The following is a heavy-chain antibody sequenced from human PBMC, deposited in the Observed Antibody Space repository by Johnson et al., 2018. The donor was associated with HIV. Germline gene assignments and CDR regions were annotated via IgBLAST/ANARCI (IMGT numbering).Heavy chain of an antibody. Sequence: VQLVESGGGVVRPGGSLRLSCAASGFTFDDYGMNWIRQAPGKGLEWISYISGSSSTIYYADSVKGRFTISRDNSKNSLYLQMNSLRAEDTAVYHCAREGAWEVRPGAFDIWGQGTTVTVSS. CDR2: ISGSSSTI. CDR1: GFTFDDYG. V-gene: IGHV3-48*04. J-gene: IGHJ3*02. D-gene: IGHD1-26*01. CDR3: AREGAWEVRPGAFDI.